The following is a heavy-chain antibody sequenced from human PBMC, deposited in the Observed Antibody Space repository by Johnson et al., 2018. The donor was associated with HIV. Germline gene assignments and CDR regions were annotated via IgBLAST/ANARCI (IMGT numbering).Heavy chain of an antibody. V-gene: IGHV3-30*04. J-gene: IGHJ3*02. CDR2: ISFDGTTK. CDR1: GLNFSDYS. CDR3: SRGGQLVAFDI. Sequence: QVQLVESGGGVVQPGTSMRLSCVVSGLNFSDYSMHWVRQTPGKGLAWVAVISFDGTTKYYADSVKGRFTISRDNSKKTLDLQMNSLRAEDTAVYYCSRGGQLVAFDIWGQRTMVTVSS. D-gene: IGHD5-18*01.